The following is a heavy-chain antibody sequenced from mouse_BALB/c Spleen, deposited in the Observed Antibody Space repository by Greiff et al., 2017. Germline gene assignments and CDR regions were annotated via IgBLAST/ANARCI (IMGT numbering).Heavy chain of an antibody. V-gene: IGHV1-14*01. Sequence: VQLQQSGPELVKPGASVKMSCKASGYTFTSYVMHWVKQKPGQGLEWIGYINPYNDGTKYNEKFKGKATLTSDKSSSTAYMELSSLTSEDSAVYYCAEELGRRKGRGWFAYWGQGTLVTVSA. D-gene: IGHD4-1*01. CDR2: INPYNDGT. J-gene: IGHJ3*01. CDR3: AEELGRRKGRGWFAY. CDR1: GYTFTSYV.